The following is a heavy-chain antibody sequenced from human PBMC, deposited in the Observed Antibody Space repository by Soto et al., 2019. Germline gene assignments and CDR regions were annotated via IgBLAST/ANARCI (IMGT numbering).Heavy chain of an antibody. V-gene: IGHV1-58*01. D-gene: IGHD2-21*01. CDR3: AADIYTGDKCCHFDH. J-gene: IGHJ4*02. Sequence: ASVKVSCKTSGFTFSNSAVQWVRQARGQHLEWIGWIIVASGVTNYVQNLQGRITITRDTSTNTASMELSSLRSEDRAIYYCAADIYTGDKCCHFDHRGKGTPVTVSS. CDR2: IIVASGVT. CDR1: GFTFSNSA.